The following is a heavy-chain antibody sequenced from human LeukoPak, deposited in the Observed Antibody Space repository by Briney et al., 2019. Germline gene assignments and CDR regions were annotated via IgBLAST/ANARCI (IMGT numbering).Heavy chain of an antibody. D-gene: IGHD3-22*01. CDR2: IKQDESEK. Sequence: GGSLRLSCAASGFTFSSSWMSWVRQAPGKGLEWVANIKQDESEKYYVDSVKGRFTISRDNAKNSLYLQMNSLRAEDTAMYYCSRDRGYLTFDYWGQGILVTVSS. CDR1: GFTFSSSW. J-gene: IGHJ4*02. CDR3: SRDRGYLTFDY. V-gene: IGHV3-7*01.